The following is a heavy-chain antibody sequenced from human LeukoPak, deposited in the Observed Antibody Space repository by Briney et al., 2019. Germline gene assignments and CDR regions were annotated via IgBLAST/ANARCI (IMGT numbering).Heavy chain of an antibody. J-gene: IGHJ4*02. Sequence: SQTLSLTCAISGDNVSTNTAAWNWIRQSPSRGLEWLGRTYYRSKWYNDYAVSVKSRIIINPDTSRNQFSLQLNSVTPEDTAVYFCAREVHSGYYFDYWGQGTLVTVSS. V-gene: IGHV6-1*01. CDR2: TYYRSKWYN. CDR1: GDNVSTNTAA. D-gene: IGHD6-25*01. CDR3: AREVHSGYYFDY.